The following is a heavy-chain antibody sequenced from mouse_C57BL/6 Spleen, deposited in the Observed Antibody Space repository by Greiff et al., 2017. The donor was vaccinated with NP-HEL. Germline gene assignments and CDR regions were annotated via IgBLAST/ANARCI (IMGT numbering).Heavy chain of an antibody. Sequence: DVKLVESGGGLVKPGGSLQLSCAASGFTFSDYGMHWVRQAPEKGLEWVAYISSGSSTIYYADTVKGRFTISRDNAKNTLFLQMTSLRSEDTAMYYCARPVDGGAMDYWGQVTSVTVSS. CDR1: GFTFSDYG. V-gene: IGHV5-17*01. D-gene: IGHD1-1*02. CDR2: ISSGSSTI. J-gene: IGHJ4*01. CDR3: ARPVDGGAMDY.